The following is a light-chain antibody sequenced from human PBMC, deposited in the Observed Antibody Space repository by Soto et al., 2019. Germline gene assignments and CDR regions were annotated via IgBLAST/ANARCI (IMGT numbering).Light chain of an antibody. CDR3: SSYTSTSALGVV. CDR1: SSDIGGYNY. V-gene: IGLV2-14*01. CDR2: DII. Sequence: QSALTQPASVSGSPGQSITISCTGTSSDIGGYNYVSWYQLHPGKVPKLIIYDIINRPSGVSNRFSGSKSGNTASLTISGLQAEDEADYYCSSYTSTSALGVVFGGGTQLTVL. J-gene: IGLJ2*01.